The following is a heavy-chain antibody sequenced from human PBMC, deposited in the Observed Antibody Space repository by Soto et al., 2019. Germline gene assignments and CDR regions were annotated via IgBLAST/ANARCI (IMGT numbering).Heavy chain of an antibody. CDR1: GGSISSSSYY. CDR2: IYYSGST. Sequence: PSETLSLTCTVSGGSISSSSYYWGWIRQPPGKGLEWIGSIYYSGSTYYNPSLKSRVTISVDTSKNQFSLKLSSVTAADTAVYYCARRYDFWSGYYSTTYYYYYGMDVWGQGTMVTVSS. D-gene: IGHD3-3*01. V-gene: IGHV4-39*01. J-gene: IGHJ6*02. CDR3: ARRYDFWSGYYSTTYYYYYGMDV.